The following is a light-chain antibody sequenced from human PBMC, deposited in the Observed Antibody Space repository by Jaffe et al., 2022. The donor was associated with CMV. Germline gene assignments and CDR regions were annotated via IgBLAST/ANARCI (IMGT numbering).Light chain of an antibody. CDR2: AAS. Sequence: IQLTQSPSSLSASIGDRVTITCRASQGIGSHLAWYQQRPGKAPDLLIYAASTLQSGVPSRFSGSGSGTDFTLTINSLQPEDFATYYCQQLNTYPHTFGQGTKLEIK. J-gene: IGKJ2*01. V-gene: IGKV1-9*01. CDR3: QQLNTYPHT. CDR1: QGIGSH.